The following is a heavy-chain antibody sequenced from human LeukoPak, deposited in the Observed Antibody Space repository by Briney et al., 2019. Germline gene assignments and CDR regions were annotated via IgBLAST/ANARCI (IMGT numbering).Heavy chain of an antibody. D-gene: IGHD3-3*01. CDR1: GYSISSGYY. V-gene: IGHV4-38-2*02. Sequence: SETLSLTCTVSGYSISSGYYWGWIRQPPGKGLEWIGSIYHSGSTYYNPSLKSRVTISVDTSKNQFSLKLSSATAADTAVYYCARDFWSGYSYFDYWGQGTLVTVSS. CDR3: ARDFWSGYSYFDY. CDR2: IYHSGST. J-gene: IGHJ4*02.